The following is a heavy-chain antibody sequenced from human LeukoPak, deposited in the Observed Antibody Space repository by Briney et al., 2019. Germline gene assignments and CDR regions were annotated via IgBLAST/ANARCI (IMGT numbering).Heavy chain of an antibody. CDR3: AKSRIVVVTAIDY. D-gene: IGHD2-21*02. CDR1: GFTFDNYA. J-gene: IGHJ4*02. CDR2: TTGSGDST. Sequence: GGSLRLSCVASGFTFDNYAMSWVRQAPGKGLEWVSATTGSGDSTFNADSVKGRFTISRDNSKNTLHLQMNNLRAEDTAIYYCAKSRIVVVTAIDYWGQGILVTVSS. V-gene: IGHV3-23*01.